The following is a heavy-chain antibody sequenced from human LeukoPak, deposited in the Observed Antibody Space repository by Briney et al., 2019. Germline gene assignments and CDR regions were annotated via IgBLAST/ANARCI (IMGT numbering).Heavy chain of an antibody. CDR3: ARGSGSYYLTFDY. CDR1: GGSFSGHY. Sequence: SETLSLTCAVSGGSFSGHYWSWIRQSPGEGLEWIGEIDHSGNTNYNPSLKSRVTISVDTSKNQFSLKLSSVTAADTAVYYCARGSGSYYLTFDYWGQGTLVTVSS. V-gene: IGHV4-34*01. D-gene: IGHD3-10*01. CDR2: IDHSGNT. J-gene: IGHJ4*02.